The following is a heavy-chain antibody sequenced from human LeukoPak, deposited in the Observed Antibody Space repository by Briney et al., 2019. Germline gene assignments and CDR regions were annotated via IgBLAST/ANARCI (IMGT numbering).Heavy chain of an antibody. Sequence: GGSLRLSCAASGFTFSSYAMSWVRQAPGKGLEWVSGISDSGDITYYADSVKGRFTISRDNSKNTLYVQMNSLRVEDTAVYSCAKDRRGGSYYAATLDIWGQGTMVTVSS. CDR2: ISDSGDIT. CDR1: GFTFSSYA. J-gene: IGHJ3*02. CDR3: AKDRRGGSYYAATLDI. V-gene: IGHV3-23*01. D-gene: IGHD1-26*01.